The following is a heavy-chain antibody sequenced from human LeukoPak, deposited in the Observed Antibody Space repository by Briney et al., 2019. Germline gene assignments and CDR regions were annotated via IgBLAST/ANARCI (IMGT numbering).Heavy chain of an antibody. CDR1: GFTVSSSF. Sequence: PGGSLRLSCAASGFTVSSSFIYWVRRAPGKGLEWVSFIHRDDKTYYADSVKGRFTISRDNSKNTLYLQMNSLRAEDTAVYYCAKATLRFLTRGMDVWGQGTTVTVSS. CDR3: AKATLRFLTRGMDV. D-gene: IGHD3-3*01. J-gene: IGHJ6*02. CDR2: IHRDDKT. V-gene: IGHV3-53*05.